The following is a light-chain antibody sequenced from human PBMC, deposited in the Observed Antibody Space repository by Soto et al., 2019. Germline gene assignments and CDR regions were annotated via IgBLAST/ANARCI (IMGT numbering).Light chain of an antibody. J-gene: IGLJ1*01. CDR3: FSYAGNYIYV. V-gene: IGLV2-11*01. Sequence: SVLPQPRSVSGSPGQSVTISCTGTSSDVGAYNAVSWYQQNPGKAPKFMIYDVTKRPSGVPDRFSGSKSGNTASLTISGLQAEDEADYYCFSYAGNYIYVFGTGTKVTVL. CDR2: DVT. CDR1: SSDVGAYNA.